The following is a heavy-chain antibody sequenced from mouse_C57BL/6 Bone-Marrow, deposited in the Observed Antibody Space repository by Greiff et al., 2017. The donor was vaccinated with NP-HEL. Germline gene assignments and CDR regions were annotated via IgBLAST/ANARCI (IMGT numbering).Heavy chain of an antibody. D-gene: IGHD1-1*01. CDR1: GYTFTSYW. CDR3: ARGGTYYGSSFDY. CDR2: IYPSDSET. V-gene: IGHV1-61*01. Sequence: QVQLQQPGAELVRPGSSVKLSCKASGYTFTSYWMDWVKQRPGQGLEWIGNIYPSDSETHYTQKFKDKATLTVDKSSSTAYLQLSSLTSEDSAVYYCARGGTYYGSSFDYWGQGTTLTVSS. J-gene: IGHJ2*01.